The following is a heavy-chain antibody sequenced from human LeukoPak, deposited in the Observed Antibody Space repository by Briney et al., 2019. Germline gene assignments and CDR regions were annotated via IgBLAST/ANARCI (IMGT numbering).Heavy chain of an antibody. CDR2: ISGSGGNT. Sequence: PGGSLRLSCAASGFTFSSFAMTWVRQAPGKGLEWVSGISGSGGNTYYADSVKDRCTISRDNSKNTLYLQMNSLRAEDTAVYYCAKDASPYYWGQGTLVTVSS. CDR3: AKDASPYY. CDR1: GFTFSSFA. V-gene: IGHV3-23*01. J-gene: IGHJ4*02.